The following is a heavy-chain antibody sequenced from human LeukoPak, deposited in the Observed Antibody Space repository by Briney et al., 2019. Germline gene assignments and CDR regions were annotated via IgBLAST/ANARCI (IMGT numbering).Heavy chain of an antibody. CDR1: GGSISSSSDY. V-gene: IGHV4-39*01. CDR3: ERSDTALVLDY. J-gene: IGHJ4*02. Sequence: TSETLSLTCTVSGGSISSSSDYWGWSRQPPGKGLEWIVSMPYMVSTYYNPSLKSLVTISVYTSKSQCSLKLSPVTAADTAVYYCERSDTALVLDYWGQGTLVTVSS. CDR2: MPYMVST. D-gene: IGHD5-18*01.